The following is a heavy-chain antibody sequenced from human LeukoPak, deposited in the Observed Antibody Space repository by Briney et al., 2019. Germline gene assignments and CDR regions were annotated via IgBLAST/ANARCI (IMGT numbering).Heavy chain of an antibody. CDR1: GGSFSGYY. D-gene: IGHD3-10*01. CDR2: IKHSGST. V-gene: IGHV4-34*01. Sequence: SETLSLTCAVYGGSFSGYYWSWIRQPPGKGLEWIGEIKHSGSTNYNPSLKSRVTISVDTSKNQFSLKVTSVTAADTAVYYCARGPGDLEYFAYWGQGTLVTVSS. CDR3: ARGPGDLEYFAY. J-gene: IGHJ4*02.